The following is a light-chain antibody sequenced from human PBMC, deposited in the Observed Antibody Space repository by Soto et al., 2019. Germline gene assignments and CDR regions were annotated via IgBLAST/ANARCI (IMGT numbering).Light chain of an antibody. V-gene: IGKV3-11*01. Sequence: EIVLTQSPATLSLSPGERATLSCRTSQSVNIYLAWYQQKPVQAPRLLIYDASNRATGIPARFSGSGSGTDFTLTITSLAPADLAVYYCHQRVNRPLTFGQGTKVDIK. CDR3: HQRVNRPLT. CDR2: DAS. J-gene: IGKJ1*01. CDR1: QSVNIY.